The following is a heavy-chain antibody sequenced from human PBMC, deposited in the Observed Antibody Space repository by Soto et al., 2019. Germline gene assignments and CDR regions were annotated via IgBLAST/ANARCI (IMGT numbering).Heavy chain of an antibody. CDR1: RFAFSSYW. D-gene: IGHD6-19*01. CDR3: AREFPKGGLAVASPTHTNWYFDL. J-gene: IGHJ2*01. CDR2: IKQDGSEK. V-gene: IGHV3-7*03. Sequence: EVQLVESGGGLVQPGGSPRLSCEVSRFAFSSYWMSWVRQAPGKGLEWVANIKQDGSEKYYVDSVKGRFTISRDNTKNSLYLQMNSLRAEDTAVYYCAREFPKGGLAVASPTHTNWYFDLWGRGTLVTVSS.